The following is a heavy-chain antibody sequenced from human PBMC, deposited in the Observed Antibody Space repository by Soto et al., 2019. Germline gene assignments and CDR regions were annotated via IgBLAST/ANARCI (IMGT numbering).Heavy chain of an antibody. CDR2: VNHGGST. V-gene: IGHV4-34*01. CDR3: AREWWSGSLIGGSL. J-gene: IGHJ4*02. CDR1: GGSFSDYY. D-gene: IGHD3-3*01. Sequence: QVQLQQWGAGLLKPSETLSLTCPVNGGSFSDYYWTWIRQPPGKGLEWIGEVNHGGSTHYNPSLKSRVSISVDTSTKPFSLNLTFVTAADAAVYYCAREWWSGSLIGGSLGGEGTLVTVSS.